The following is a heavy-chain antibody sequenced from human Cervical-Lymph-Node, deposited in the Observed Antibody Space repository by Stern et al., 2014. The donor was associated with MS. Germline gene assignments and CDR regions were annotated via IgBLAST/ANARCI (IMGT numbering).Heavy chain of an antibody. D-gene: IGHD3-10*01. CDR3: ARDQGDYGSGSDYSWFDP. V-gene: IGHV1-69*14. CDR1: RDTFSHYA. J-gene: IGHJ5*02. Sequence: QDQLVQSGDEVKKPGSSVKVSCKASRDTFSHYALSWVRQAPEQGLEWMGGIIPGLGSTSYAQKFQGRITISADTSTNTLYMELSSLRSEDTAVYFCARDQGDYGSGSDYSWFDPWGQGTLVTVSS. CDR2: IIPGLGST.